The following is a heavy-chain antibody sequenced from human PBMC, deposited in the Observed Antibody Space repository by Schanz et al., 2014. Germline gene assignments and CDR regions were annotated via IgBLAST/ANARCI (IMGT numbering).Heavy chain of an antibody. J-gene: IGHJ6*02. Sequence: QVQLVQSGGEVKKPGASVKVSCKASGYTFTFTTYGISWVRQVPGQGLEWMGWINTYNGDTAYAQNMQGRVSMTTETAASTAYMELRSLRSDDTAVYYCARDRGHVEQLVLEWYYAMDVWGQGTTVAVSS. CDR2: INTYNGDT. V-gene: IGHV1-18*01. CDR1: GYTFTFTTYG. CDR3: ARDRGHVEQLVLEWYYAMDV. D-gene: IGHD6-6*01.